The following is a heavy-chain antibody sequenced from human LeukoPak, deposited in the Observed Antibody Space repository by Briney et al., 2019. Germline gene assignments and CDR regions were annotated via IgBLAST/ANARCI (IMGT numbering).Heavy chain of an antibody. V-gene: IGHV1-8*01. CDR3: ARTGPDGSSCYYYAGPYFDY. CDR1: GYTFTSYD. J-gene: IGHJ4*02. CDR2: MNPNSGNT. Sequence: ASVKVSCKASGYTFTSYDINWVRQATGQGLEWMGWMNPNSGNTGYAQKFQGRVTMTRNTSISTAYMELSSLRSEDTAVYYCARTGPDGSSCYYYAGPYFDYWGQGTLVTVSS. D-gene: IGHD3-22*01.